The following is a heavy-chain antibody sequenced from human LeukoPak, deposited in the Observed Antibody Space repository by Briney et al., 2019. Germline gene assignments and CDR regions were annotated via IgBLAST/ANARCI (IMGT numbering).Heavy chain of an antibody. CDR3: ARVDLYGDYEFDY. V-gene: IGHV1-2*02. CDR2: INPNSGGT. J-gene: IGHJ4*02. CDR1: GYTFTGYY. Sequence: RASVKVSCKASGYTFTGYYMHWVRQAPGQGLEWMGWINPNSGGTNYAQKFQGRVTMTRDTSISTAYMELSRLRSDDTAVYYCARVDLYGDYEFDYWGQGTLVTVSS. D-gene: IGHD4-17*01.